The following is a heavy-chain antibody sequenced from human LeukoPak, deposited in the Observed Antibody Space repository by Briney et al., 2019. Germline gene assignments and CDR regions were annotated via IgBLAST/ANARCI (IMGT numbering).Heavy chain of an antibody. J-gene: IGHJ4*02. CDR1: GFTFSSYG. CDR3: AKVSRWFGEYYEH. CDR2: ISYDGSNK. Sequence: QPGRSLRLSCAASGFTFSSYGMHWVRQAPGKGLEWVAVISYDGSNKYYADSVKGRFTISRDNSKNTLYLQMNSLRDEDTAVYYCAKVSRWFGEYYEHWGQGTLVTVSS. D-gene: IGHD3-10*01. V-gene: IGHV3-30*18.